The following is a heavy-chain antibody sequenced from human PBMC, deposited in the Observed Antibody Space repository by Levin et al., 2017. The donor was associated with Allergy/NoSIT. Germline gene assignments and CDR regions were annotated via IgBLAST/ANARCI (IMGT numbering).Heavy chain of an antibody. CDR2: ISWNSGSI. D-gene: IGHD3-16*02. Sequence: GGSLRLSCAASGFTFDDYAMHWVRQAPGKGLEGVSGISWNSGSIGYADSVKGRFTISRDNAKNSLYLQMNSLRTEDTALYYCARDNIVLPDAFDIWGQGTMVIVSS. CDR1: GFTFDDYA. V-gene: IGHV3-9*01. J-gene: IGHJ3*02. CDR3: ARDNIVLPDAFDI.